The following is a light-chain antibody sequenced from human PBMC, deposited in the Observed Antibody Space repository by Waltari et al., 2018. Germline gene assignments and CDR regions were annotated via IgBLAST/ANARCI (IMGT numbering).Light chain of an antibody. Sequence: QSALTQPPSASGSPGQSVTIPCTGTSGAIGAYNSVSWYQQHPGRAPKLMIYEVTKRPSGVPDRFSGSRSGNTASLTVSGLQTEDEADYFCSSYADSNVLFGGGTKLTVL. V-gene: IGLV2-8*01. CDR2: EVT. CDR1: SGAIGAYNS. CDR3: SSYADSNVL. J-gene: IGLJ2*01.